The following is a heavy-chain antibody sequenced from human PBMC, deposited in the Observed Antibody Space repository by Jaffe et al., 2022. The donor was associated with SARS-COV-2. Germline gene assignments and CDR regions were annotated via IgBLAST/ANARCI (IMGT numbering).Heavy chain of an antibody. D-gene: IGHD2-15*01. Sequence: EVQLVESGGGVVQPGGSLRLSCAASGFTFDDYAMHWVRQAPGKGLEWVSLISGDGGSTYYADSVKGRFTISRDNSKNSLYLQMNSLRTEDTALYYCAKAVAATNYYYYYGMDVWGQGTTVTVSS. V-gene: IGHV3-43*02. CDR3: AKAVAATNYYYYYGMDV. J-gene: IGHJ6*02. CDR2: ISGDGGST. CDR1: GFTFDDYA.